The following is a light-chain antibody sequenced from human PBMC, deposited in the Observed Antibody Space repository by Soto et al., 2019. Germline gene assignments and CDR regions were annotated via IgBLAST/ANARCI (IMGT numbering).Light chain of an antibody. V-gene: IGKV3D-15*01. CDR3: QQYNNWPQT. CDR2: GAS. Sequence: EIVLTHSPGTLSLSPCERATLSFSASQSVSSNYLAWYRHKPGQAPRLLIYGASRGATGIAARFSGSGSGTEFTLTISSLQSEDFAVYYCQQYNNWPQTFGQGTKVDIK. CDR1: QSVSSN. J-gene: IGKJ1*01.